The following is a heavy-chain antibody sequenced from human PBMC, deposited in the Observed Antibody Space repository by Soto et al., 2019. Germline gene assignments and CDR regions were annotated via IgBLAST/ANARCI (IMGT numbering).Heavy chain of an antibody. CDR2: IDPSDSYT. V-gene: IGHV5-10-1*01. J-gene: IGHJ6*02. D-gene: IGHD3-22*01. CDR3: ERQSRSGYAPWYGMDV. CDR1: GYSFTSYW. Sequence: ESLKISCKGSGYSFTSYWISWVRQMPGKGLEWMGRIDPSDSYTNYSPSFQGHVTISADKSISTAYLQWSSLKASDTAMYYCERQSRSGYAPWYGMDVWGQGTTVTVSS.